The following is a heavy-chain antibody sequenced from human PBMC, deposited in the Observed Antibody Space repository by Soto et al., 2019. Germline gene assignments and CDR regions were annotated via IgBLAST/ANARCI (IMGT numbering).Heavy chain of an antibody. CDR3: AREMLWFGELVYGMDV. Sequence: GGSLRLCCAASGFTFSNYSMNLVRQAPGKGLEWVSSISSSSSYIYYADSVKGRFTISRDNAKNSLYLQMNSLRAEDTAVYYCAREMLWFGELVYGMDVWGQGTTVTVSS. CDR2: ISSSSSYI. J-gene: IGHJ6*02. CDR1: GFTFSNYS. V-gene: IGHV3-21*01. D-gene: IGHD3-10*01.